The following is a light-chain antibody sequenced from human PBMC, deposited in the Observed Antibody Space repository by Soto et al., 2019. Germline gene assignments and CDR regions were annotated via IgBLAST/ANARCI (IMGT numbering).Light chain of an antibody. Sequence: DIQMTQSPSTLSAYVGDRVTITCRASQSVNSWLAWYQQKPGRAPKLLIYSVSNLDSGVPSRFSGSGSGTDFTLTISSLQPDDYATYYCQQFSSYSRTFGQGTKVEMK. V-gene: IGKV1-5*01. CDR3: QQFSSYSRT. CDR1: QSVNSW. J-gene: IGKJ1*01. CDR2: SVS.